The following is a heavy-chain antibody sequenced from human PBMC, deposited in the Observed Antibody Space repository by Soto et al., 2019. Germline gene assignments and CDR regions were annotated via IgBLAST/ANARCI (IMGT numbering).Heavy chain of an antibody. V-gene: IGHV3-7*05. D-gene: IGHD2-2*01. Sequence: EVQLVESGGGLVQPGGSLRLSCAASGFTFSSYWMSWVRQAPGKGLEWVANIKQDGSEKYYVDSVKGRFTISRNNAKNSLYLQMNSLRAEDTAVYYCAREREPLYADYWGQGTLVTVSS. J-gene: IGHJ4*02. CDR3: AREREPLYADY. CDR1: GFTFSSYW. CDR2: IKQDGSEK.